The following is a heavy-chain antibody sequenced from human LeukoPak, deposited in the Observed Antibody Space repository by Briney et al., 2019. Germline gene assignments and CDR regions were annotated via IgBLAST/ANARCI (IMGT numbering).Heavy chain of an antibody. Sequence: ASVKVSCKVSGYTLTELSMHWVRQAPGKGLEWMGGFDPEDGETIYAQKFQGRVTMTEDTSTDTAYMELSGLRSEDTAVYYCATGYCSGGSCYSFGYWGQGTLVTVSS. V-gene: IGHV1-24*01. CDR3: ATGYCSGGSCYSFGY. CDR1: GYTLTELS. CDR2: FDPEDGET. D-gene: IGHD2-15*01. J-gene: IGHJ4*02.